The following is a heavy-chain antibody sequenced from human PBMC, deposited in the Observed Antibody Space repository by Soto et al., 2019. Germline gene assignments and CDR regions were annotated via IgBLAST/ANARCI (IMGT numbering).Heavy chain of an antibody. CDR1: WDSVSSNSAA. J-gene: IGHJ5*02. V-gene: IGHV6-1*01. CDR2: TYYRSKWYN. CDR3: ARDLKYCSSTSCYTPGWFDP. D-gene: IGHD2-2*02. Sequence: SQTLSLTCAISWDSVSSNSAAWNWIRQSPSRGLEWLGRTYYRSKWYNDYAVSVKSRITINPDTSKNQFSLQLNSVTPEDTAVYYCARDLKYCSSTSCYTPGWFDPWGQGTLVTVSS.